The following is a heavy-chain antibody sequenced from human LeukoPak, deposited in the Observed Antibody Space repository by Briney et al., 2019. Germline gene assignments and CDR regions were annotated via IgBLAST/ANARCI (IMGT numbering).Heavy chain of an antibody. CDR2: ISGSGGST. CDR1: GFTFSSYA. V-gene: IGHV3-23*01. Sequence: GGSLRLSCAASGFTFSSYAMSWARQAPGKGLEWVSAISGSGGSTYYADSVKGQFTISRDNSKNTLYLQMNSLRAEDTAVYYCAKGGDYSGSYYGYWGQGTLVTVSS. D-gene: IGHD1-26*01. CDR3: AKGGDYSGSYYGY. J-gene: IGHJ4*02.